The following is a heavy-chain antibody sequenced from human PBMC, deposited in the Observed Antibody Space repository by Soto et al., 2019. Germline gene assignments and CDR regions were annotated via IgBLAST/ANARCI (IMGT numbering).Heavy chain of an antibody. D-gene: IGHD6-13*01. V-gene: IGHV4-4*02. J-gene: IGHJ6*02. CDR2: IYHSGST. CDR1: GGSISSSNW. Sequence: PSETLSLTCAVSGGSISSSNWWSWVRQPPGKGLEWIGEIYHSGSTNYNPSLKSRVTISVDTSKNQFSLKLSSVTAADTAVYYCARRCIAAAGSTALRGYYGMDVWGQGTTVTVSS. CDR3: ARRCIAAAGSTALRGYYGMDV.